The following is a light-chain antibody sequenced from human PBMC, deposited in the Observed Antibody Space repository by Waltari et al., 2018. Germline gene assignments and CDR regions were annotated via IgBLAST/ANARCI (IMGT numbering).Light chain of an antibody. CDR1: QDISTY. CDR2: AVS. Sequence: QLTKSPSFLSASVGDRVTITCRASQDISTYLAWYQQKPGKAPKLLIHAVSTLQAGVPSRFSGGGSGTEFTLTISSLQPEDFATYYCQQLSGYPFTFGPGTKVDIK. V-gene: IGKV1-9*01. CDR3: QQLSGYPFT. J-gene: IGKJ3*01.